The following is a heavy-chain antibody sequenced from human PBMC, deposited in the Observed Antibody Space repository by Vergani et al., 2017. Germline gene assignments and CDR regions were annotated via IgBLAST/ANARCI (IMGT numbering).Heavy chain of an antibody. V-gene: IGHV5-51*01. J-gene: IGHJ4*02. D-gene: IGHD2-21*01. CDR2: IYPIDSKI. CDR3: TRHVPCGDGACLHFDH. Sequence: EVQLVQSGAEVKKPGESLKISCKGSGYSFTSYWIGWVRQMPGKGLECMGIIYPIDSKIAYSPSFQGQAIMSLDKSITTAYLQWRSLKASDTAIYYCTRHVPCGDGACLHFDHWGQGTQVTVSS. CDR1: GYSFTSYW.